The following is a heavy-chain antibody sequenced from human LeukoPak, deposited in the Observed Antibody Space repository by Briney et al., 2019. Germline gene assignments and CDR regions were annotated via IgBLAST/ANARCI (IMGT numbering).Heavy chain of an antibody. J-gene: IGHJ4*02. Sequence: SETLSLTCTVSGGSISSGSYYWTWIRQPAGKGLEWIGRIYTSGSTNYNPSLKSRVTISADTSKNQFYLKLNSVTAADTAVYYCASRPGGEPYDYWGQGTLVTVSS. D-gene: IGHD3-16*01. CDR1: GGSISSGSYY. CDR2: IYTSGST. V-gene: IGHV4-61*02. CDR3: ASRPGGEPYDY.